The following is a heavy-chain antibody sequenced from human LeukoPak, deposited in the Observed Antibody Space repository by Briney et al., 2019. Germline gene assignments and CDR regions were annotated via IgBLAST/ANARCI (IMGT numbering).Heavy chain of an antibody. Sequence: SETLSLTCAVYGGSFSGYYWSWIRQPPGKGLEWIGEINHSGSTNYNPSLKSRVTISVDTSKNQFSLKLSSVTAADTAVYYCAREVVVVAAPFYYSYGMDVWGQGTTVTVSS. CDR1: GGSFSGYY. J-gene: IGHJ6*02. V-gene: IGHV4-34*01. CDR3: AREVVVVAAPFYYSYGMDV. D-gene: IGHD2-15*01. CDR2: INHSGST.